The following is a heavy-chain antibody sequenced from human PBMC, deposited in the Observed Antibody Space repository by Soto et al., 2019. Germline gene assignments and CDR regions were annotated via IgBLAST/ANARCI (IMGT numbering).Heavy chain of an antibody. V-gene: IGHV3-30*18. Sequence: RRLSCAASGFTFSSHGMHWVRQAPGKGLEWVAVISYDGSNKYYADSVKGRFTISRDNSKNTLYLQMNSLRAEDTAVYYCANQPNSSGYLDYWGQGTLVTVSS. CDR1: GFTFSSHG. CDR3: ANQPNSSGYLDY. J-gene: IGHJ4*02. D-gene: IGHD3-22*01. CDR2: ISYDGSNK.